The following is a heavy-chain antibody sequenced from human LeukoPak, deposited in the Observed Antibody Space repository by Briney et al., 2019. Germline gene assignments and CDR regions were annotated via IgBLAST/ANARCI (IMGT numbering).Heavy chain of an antibody. V-gene: IGHV3-30-3*01. D-gene: IGHD3-22*01. J-gene: IGHJ4*02. Sequence: GDSLRLSCAASGFTFSYYTMHWVRQAPGKGLEWVAVISYDGSNEYYADSVKGRFTISRDNSKNTLYPQMNSLRVEDTAVYYCARVLNYYDSSGYYFSYWGQGTLVT. CDR1: GFTFSYYT. CDR3: ARVLNYYDSSGYYFSY. CDR2: ISYDGSNE.